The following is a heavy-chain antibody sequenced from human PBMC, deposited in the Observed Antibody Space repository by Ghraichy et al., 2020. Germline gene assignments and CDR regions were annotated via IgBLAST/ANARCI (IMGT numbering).Heavy chain of an antibody. V-gene: IGHV3-74*01. J-gene: IGHJ2*01. CDR3: ARGPAPDPFAYFDL. CDR1: GFTFSNHR. D-gene: IGHD2-15*01. Sequence: GGSLRLSCAASGFTFSNHRMYWVRQAPGKGLVWVSRINRNRRTTTYVDSVKGRFTISRDNAKNTLFLQLNSLRAEDTAVYFCARGPAPDPFAYFDLWGRGTPVTVSS. CDR2: INRNRRTT.